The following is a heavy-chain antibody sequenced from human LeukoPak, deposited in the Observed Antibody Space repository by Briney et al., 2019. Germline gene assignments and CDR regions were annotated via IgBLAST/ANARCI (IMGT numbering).Heavy chain of an antibody. Sequence: ASVKVSCKASGYTFTSYDINWVRQATGQGLEWMGWMNPNSGNTGYAQKFQGRVTITRNTSISTAYMELSSLRSEDTAVYYCARKVTTPGYYYYYMDVWGKGTTVTVSS. V-gene: IGHV1-8*03. CDR1: GYTFTSYD. J-gene: IGHJ6*03. D-gene: IGHD4-17*01. CDR3: ARKVTTPGYYYYYMDV. CDR2: MNPNSGNT.